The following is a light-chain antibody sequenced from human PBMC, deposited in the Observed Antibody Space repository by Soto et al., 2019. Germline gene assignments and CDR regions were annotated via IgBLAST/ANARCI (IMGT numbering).Light chain of an antibody. CDR3: CSYTSDLTPYV. J-gene: IGLJ1*01. CDR1: SSDIGAHDD. Sequence: QSALTQPASVSVSPGQSITSSCTGTSSDIGAHDDVSWYQQHPGKVPKLLIYGVTDRPSGISNRFSGSKSGNVASLTISGLQAEDEADYYCCSYTSDLTPYVFGTGTKVTVL. V-gene: IGLV2-14*03. CDR2: GVT.